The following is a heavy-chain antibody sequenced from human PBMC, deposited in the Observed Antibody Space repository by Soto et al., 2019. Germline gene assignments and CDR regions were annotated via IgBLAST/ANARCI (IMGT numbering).Heavy chain of an antibody. Sequence: GGSLRLSCAASGFTFSSYAMSWVRQAPGKGLEWVSAISGSGGSTYYADSVKGRFTISRDNSKNTLYLQMNSLRAEDTAVYYCANSDRWPYYFDYWGQGTLVTVSS. V-gene: IGHV3-23*01. J-gene: IGHJ4*02. CDR3: ANSDRWPYYFDY. CDR2: ISGSGGST. D-gene: IGHD2-15*01. CDR1: GFTFSSYA.